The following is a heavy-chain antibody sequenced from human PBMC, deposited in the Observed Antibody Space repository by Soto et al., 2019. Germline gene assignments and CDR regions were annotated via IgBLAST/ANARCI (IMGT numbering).Heavy chain of an antibody. Sequence: QVQLQESGPGLVKPSQTLSLTCTVSGGSISSGDYYWSWIRQPPGKGLEWIGYIYYSGSTYHNPSLKSRVTISVDTSKNQFSLKLSSVTAADTAVYYCARGVGDYGPASTEFVYWGQGTLVTVSS. CDR3: ARGVGDYGPASTEFVY. D-gene: IGHD4-17*01. V-gene: IGHV4-30-4*01. CDR1: GGSISSGDYY. CDR2: IYYSGST. J-gene: IGHJ4*02.